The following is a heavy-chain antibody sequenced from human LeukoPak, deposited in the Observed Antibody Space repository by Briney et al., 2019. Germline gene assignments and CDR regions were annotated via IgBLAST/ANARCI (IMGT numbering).Heavy chain of an antibody. CDR1: GFTVSSNY. V-gene: IGHV3-53*05. Sequence: PGGSLRLSCAASGFTVSSNYMSWVRQAPGKGLEWVSAIYSGGSTDYADSVKGRFTISRDNSKNTLYLQMNSLRAEDTAVYYCAREVNEERWLQFYGFAPFDYWGQGTLVTVSS. CDR2: IYSGGST. CDR3: AREVNEERWLQFYGFAPFDY. D-gene: IGHD5-24*01. J-gene: IGHJ4*02.